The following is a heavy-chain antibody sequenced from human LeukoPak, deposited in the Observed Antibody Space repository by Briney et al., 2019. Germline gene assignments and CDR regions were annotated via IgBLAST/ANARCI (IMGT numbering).Heavy chain of an antibody. J-gene: IGHJ4*02. Sequence: GGSLRLSCAASGFTFSSYSMNWVRQAPGKGLEWVSSISSSSSYIYYADSVKGRFTISRDNAKNSLYLQMNSLRAEDTAVYYWAIDLNYGGNAWFDYWGQGTLVTVSS. V-gene: IGHV3-21*01. CDR1: GFTFSSYS. CDR3: AIDLNYGGNAWFDY. CDR2: ISSSSSYI. D-gene: IGHD4-23*01.